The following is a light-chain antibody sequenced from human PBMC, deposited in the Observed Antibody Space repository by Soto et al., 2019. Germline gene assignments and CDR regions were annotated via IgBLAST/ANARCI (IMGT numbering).Light chain of an antibody. V-gene: IGKV1-5*03. CDR3: QQYKAYPYI. CDR2: KAS. Sequence: DIQMTQSPSTLSAFVGDRVTISYRASQSINSWLAWYQQKPGKAPQLLIQKASTLQSGVPSRFSGSGSGTEFTLTISSLQPDDFASYYCQQYKAYPYIFGQGTKLEIK. J-gene: IGKJ2*01. CDR1: QSINSW.